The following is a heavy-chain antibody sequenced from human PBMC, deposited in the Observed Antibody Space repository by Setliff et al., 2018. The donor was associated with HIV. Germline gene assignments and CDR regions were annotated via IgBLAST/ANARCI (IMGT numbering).Heavy chain of an antibody. J-gene: IGHJ6*03. Sequence: GSLRLSCGASGFTFSTYAMHWVRQVPGKGLEWVAIISSDGTTKFYADTVKGRFTISRDNAKNSLYLQMNSLRAEDTAVYYCARDSEDTAWDYYYYMDVWGKGTTVTVSS. CDR3: ARDSEDTAWDYYYYMDV. D-gene: IGHD5-18*01. CDR1: GFTFSTYA. CDR2: ISSDGTTK. V-gene: IGHV3-30*04.